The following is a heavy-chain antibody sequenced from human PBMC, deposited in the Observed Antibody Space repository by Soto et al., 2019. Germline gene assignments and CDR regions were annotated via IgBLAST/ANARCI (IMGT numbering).Heavy chain of an antibody. Sequence: ASVKVSRKASGYTFTGYYMHWVRQAPRQRAEGVGWINPNSGGTNYAQKFQGWVTMTRDTSISTAYMELSRLRSDDTAVYYCARDSGSTSPIIVVVPAAMDVWGQGTTVTVSS. CDR1: GYTFTGYY. V-gene: IGHV1-2*04. J-gene: IGHJ6*02. D-gene: IGHD2-2*01. CDR3: ARDSGSTSPIIVVVPAAMDV. CDR2: INPNSGGT.